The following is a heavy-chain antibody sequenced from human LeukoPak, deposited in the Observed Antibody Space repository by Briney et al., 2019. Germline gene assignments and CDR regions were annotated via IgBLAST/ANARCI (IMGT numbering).Heavy chain of an antibody. D-gene: IGHD3-10*01. V-gene: IGHV4-30-4*01. J-gene: IGHJ4*02. CDR1: GGSTRSGDYY. Sequence: SQTLSLTCTVSGGSTRSGDYYWSWIRQPPGKGLEWIGYIYYSGSTYYNPSLKSRLTMSVDTSKNQFSLKLSSVTAADTAVYYCARVNYGSGVFDYWGQGSLVTVSS. CDR2: IYYSGST. CDR3: ARVNYGSGVFDY.